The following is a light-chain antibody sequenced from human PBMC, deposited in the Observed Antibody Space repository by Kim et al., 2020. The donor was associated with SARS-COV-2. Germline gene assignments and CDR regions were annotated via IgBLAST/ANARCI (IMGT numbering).Light chain of an antibody. CDR2: DVY. CDR1: INDVGGDNY. Sequence: QSFTISCTGTINDVGGDNYVSWYQQPPGKAPRLIIYDVYKRPSGVPDRFSGSKSGNTASLTVSGLQAEDEADYYCSSYAGRNNVVFGGGTKVTVL. V-gene: IGLV2-8*01. CDR3: SSYAGRNNVV. J-gene: IGLJ3*02.